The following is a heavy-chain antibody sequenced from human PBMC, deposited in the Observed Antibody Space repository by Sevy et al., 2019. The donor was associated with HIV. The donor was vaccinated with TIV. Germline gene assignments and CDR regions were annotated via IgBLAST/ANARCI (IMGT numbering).Heavy chain of an antibody. Sequence: ASVKVSCKASGYTFTSYGISWVRQAPGQGLEWMGWISAYNGNTNYAQKLQGRVTMTTDTSPSTAYMELRSLRSDDTAVYYCARAGITMIVVDNNWFDPWGQGTLVTVSS. J-gene: IGHJ5*02. CDR2: ISAYNGNT. CDR1: GYTFTSYG. V-gene: IGHV1-18*01. D-gene: IGHD3-22*01. CDR3: ARAGITMIVVDNNWFDP.